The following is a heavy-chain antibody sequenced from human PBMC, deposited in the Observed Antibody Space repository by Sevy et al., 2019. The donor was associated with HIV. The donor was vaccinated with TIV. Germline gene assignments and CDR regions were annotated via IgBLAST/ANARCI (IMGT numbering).Heavy chain of an antibody. Sequence: ASVKVSCKVSGYTLTELSMHWVRQAPGKGLEWMGGFDPEDGETIYAQKFQGRVTMTEVTSTDTAYMGLSSLRSEDTAVYYCATAVVPAAMDYYYYGMDVWGQGTTVTVSS. CDR2: FDPEDGET. CDR3: ATAVVPAAMDYYYYGMDV. J-gene: IGHJ6*02. D-gene: IGHD2-2*01. CDR1: GYTLTELS. V-gene: IGHV1-24*01.